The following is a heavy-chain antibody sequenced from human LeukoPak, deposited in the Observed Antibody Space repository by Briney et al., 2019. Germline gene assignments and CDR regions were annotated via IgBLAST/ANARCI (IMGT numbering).Heavy chain of an antibody. CDR2: IRSKAYGGTT. CDR1: GFTIGDDA. V-gene: IGHV3-49*04. Sequence: GQTLRLSCTASGFTIGDDAMSWVCHAPGKGLDRVGFIRSKAYGGTTEYAASVKGRFTISRDDPKSIAYLQMNSLKTEDTAVYYCTRVEQLVRLAIDYWGQGTLVTVSS. D-gene: IGHD6-13*01. J-gene: IGHJ4*02. CDR3: TRVEQLVRLAIDY.